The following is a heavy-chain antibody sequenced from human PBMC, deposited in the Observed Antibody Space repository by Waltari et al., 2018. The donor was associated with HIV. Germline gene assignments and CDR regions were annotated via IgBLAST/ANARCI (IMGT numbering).Heavy chain of an antibody. CDR2: IWYDGSKK. CDR3: ARKYSSSWGAPFDY. J-gene: IGHJ4*02. Sequence: QVQLVESGGGVVQPGRSLRLACATSGFTFRSYGMHWVRQAPGKGLEWVTVIWYDGSKKYYADSVKGRFTISRDNSKNTLYLQMNSLRIEDTAVYYCARKYSSSWGAPFDYWGQGTLVTVSS. D-gene: IGHD6-13*01. CDR1: GFTFRSYG. V-gene: IGHV3-33*01.